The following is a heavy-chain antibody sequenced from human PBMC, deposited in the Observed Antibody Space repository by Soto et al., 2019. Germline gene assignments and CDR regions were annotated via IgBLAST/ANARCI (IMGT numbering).Heavy chain of an antibody. D-gene: IGHD5-18*01. J-gene: IGHJ6*02. V-gene: IGHV1-18*01. CDR3: AIDGVDTATGYYYGMDV. Sequence: QVQLVQSGAEVKKPGASVKVSCKASGYTFTSYGISWVRQAPGQGLEWMGWISAYNGNTNYAQKLQGRVTMTTDTSTSTAYMEPRSLRSDDTAVYYCAIDGVDTATGYYYGMDVWGQGTTVTVSS. CDR2: ISAYNGNT. CDR1: GYTFTSYG.